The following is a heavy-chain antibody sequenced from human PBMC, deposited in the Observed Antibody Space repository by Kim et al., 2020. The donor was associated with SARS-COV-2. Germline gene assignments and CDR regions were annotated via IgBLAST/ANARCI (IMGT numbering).Heavy chain of an antibody. CDR3: ARGDTFFDY. CDR2: GST. V-gene: IGHV4-59*09. J-gene: IGHJ4*02. Sequence: GSTIYTRSLKSRVTISVDTAENQLSLKLGSVTAADTAVYYCARGDTFFDYWGQGTLVTVSS.